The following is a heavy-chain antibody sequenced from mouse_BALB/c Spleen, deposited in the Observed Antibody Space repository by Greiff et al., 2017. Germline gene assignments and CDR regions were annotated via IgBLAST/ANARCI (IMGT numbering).Heavy chain of an antibody. CDR2: INPSTGYT. CDR1: GYTFTSYW. J-gene: IGHJ3*01. V-gene: IGHV1-7*01. Sequence: QVQLQQSGPELAKPGASVKMSCKASGYTFTSYWMHWVKQRPGQGLEWIGYINPSTGYTEYNQKFKDKATLTADKSSSTAYMQLSSLTSEDSAVYYCARGGAWFAYWGQGTLVTVSA. CDR3: ARGGAWFAY.